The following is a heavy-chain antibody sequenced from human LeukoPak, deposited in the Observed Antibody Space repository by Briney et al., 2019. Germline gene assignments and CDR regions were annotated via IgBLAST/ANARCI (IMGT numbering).Heavy chain of an antibody. D-gene: IGHD2-8*01. CDR1: GDSITCYY. Sequence: SETLSLNCSVSGDSITCYYWSWIRQPPGRGLEWIGYVFHGGVTNYNPSLKSRVTLSLDTSKNQFSLKLKSVTAADTAVYFCATMADWFDPWGQGTLVTVSS. J-gene: IGHJ5*02. CDR2: VFHGGVT. CDR3: ATMADWFDP. V-gene: IGHV4-59*12.